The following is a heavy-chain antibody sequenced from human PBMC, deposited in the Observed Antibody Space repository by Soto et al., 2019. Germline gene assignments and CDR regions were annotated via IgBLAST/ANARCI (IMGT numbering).Heavy chain of an antibody. CDR1: GYSFTSYW. D-gene: IGHD6-13*01. V-gene: IGHV5-51*01. J-gene: IGHJ5*02. CDR3: ARVGSSWYDWFDP. CDR2: IYPGDSDT. Sequence: GESLKISCKGSGYSFTSYWIGWVRQMPGKGLEWMGIIYPGDSDTRYSPSFQGQVTISADKSISAAYLQWSSLKASDTAMYYCARVGSSWYDWFDPWGQGTLVTVSS.